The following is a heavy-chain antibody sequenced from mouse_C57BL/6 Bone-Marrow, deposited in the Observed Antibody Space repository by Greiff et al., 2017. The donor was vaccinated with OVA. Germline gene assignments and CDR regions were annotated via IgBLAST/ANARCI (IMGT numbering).Heavy chain of an antibody. Sequence: VKLQESGAELARPGASVKLSCKASGYTFTSYGISWVKQRTGQGLEWIGEIYPRSGNTYYNEKFKGKATLTADKSSSTAYMELRSLTSEDSAVYFCARWGPTMVIAYWGQGTLVTVSA. V-gene: IGHV1-81*01. CDR3: ARWGPTMVIAY. J-gene: IGHJ3*01. CDR1: GYTFTSYG. D-gene: IGHD2-10*01. CDR2: IYPRSGNT.